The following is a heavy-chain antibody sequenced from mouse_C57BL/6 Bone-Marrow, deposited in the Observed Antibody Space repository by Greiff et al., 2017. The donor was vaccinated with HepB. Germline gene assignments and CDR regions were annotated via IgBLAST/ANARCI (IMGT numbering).Heavy chain of an antibody. CDR3: ARYYYGSRDY. CDR2: SYPGSGST. D-gene: IGHD1-1*01. J-gene: IGHJ2*01. Sequence: QVQLQQPGAELVKPGASVKMSCKASGYTFTSYWITWVKKRPGQGLEWIGDSYPGSGSTNYNGKFKSKATLTVDTSSSTAYMQLSSLTSEDSAVYYCARYYYGSRDYWGQGTTLTVSS. V-gene: IGHV1-55*01. CDR1: GYTFTSYW.